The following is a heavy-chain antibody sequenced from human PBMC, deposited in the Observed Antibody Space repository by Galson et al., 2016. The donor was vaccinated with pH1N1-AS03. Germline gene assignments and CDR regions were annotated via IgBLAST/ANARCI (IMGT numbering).Heavy chain of an antibody. CDR3: AAPGGGSYSY. Sequence: SETLSLTCEVSGYSIRSDYYWGWIRQPPGKGLEWIGSVHHSGATWHNPSLKSRVTISVDTSKNQFSLRANPVTVADTAVYYCAAPGGGSYSYWGQGKLVTVSS. D-gene: IGHD2-21*01. CDR2: VHHSGAT. CDR1: GYSIRSDYY. J-gene: IGHJ4*02. V-gene: IGHV4-38-2*01.